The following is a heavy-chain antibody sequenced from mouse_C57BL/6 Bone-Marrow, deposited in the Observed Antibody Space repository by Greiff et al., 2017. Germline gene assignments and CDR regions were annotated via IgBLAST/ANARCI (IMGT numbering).Heavy chain of an antibody. CDR2: INPGSGGT. CDR1: GYAFTNYL. CDR3: ARDYYGSSFPYYYAMDY. Sequence: QVQLQQSGAELVRPGTSVKVSCKASGYAFTNYLIEWVKQRPGQGLEWIGVINPGSGGTNYNEKFKGKATLTADKSSSTASMQLSLLTSEDSPVYFCARDYYGSSFPYYYAMDYWGQVTSVTVSS. J-gene: IGHJ4*01. D-gene: IGHD1-1*01. V-gene: IGHV1-54*01.